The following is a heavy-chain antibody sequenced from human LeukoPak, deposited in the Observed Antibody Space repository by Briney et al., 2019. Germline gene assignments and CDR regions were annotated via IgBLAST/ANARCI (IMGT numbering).Heavy chain of an antibody. Sequence: SETLSLTCTVSGGSISNRNYYWGWIRQPPGKGLEWIASIYYSGSTFYNPSLKSRVTKSVDTSRNQFSLKLSSVTAADTAVYYCARANYDFWSGFGRSTYYMDVWGKGTTVTVSS. CDR3: ARANYDFWSGFGRSTYYMDV. D-gene: IGHD3-3*01. V-gene: IGHV4-39*07. J-gene: IGHJ6*03. CDR2: IYYSGST. CDR1: GGSISNRNYY.